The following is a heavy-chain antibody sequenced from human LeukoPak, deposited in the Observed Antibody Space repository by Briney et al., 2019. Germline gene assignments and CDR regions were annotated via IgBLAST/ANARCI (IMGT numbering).Heavy chain of an antibody. J-gene: IGHJ4*02. D-gene: IGHD6-19*01. CDR1: GGSISSGSYY. CDR2: IYTSGST. Sequence: PSETLSLTCTVSGGSISSGSYYWSWIRQPTGKGLEWIGRIYTSGSTNYNPSLKSRVTISVDTSKNQFSLKLSSVTAADTAVYYCARGDSSSGLDYWGQGTLVTVSS. V-gene: IGHV4-61*02. CDR3: ARGDSSSGLDY.